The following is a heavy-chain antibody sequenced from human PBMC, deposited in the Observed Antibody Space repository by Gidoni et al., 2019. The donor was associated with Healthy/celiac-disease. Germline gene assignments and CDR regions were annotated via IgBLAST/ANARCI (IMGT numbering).Heavy chain of an antibody. D-gene: IGHD3-22*01. CDR2: IIPILGIA. CDR1: GGTFRSYT. Sequence: QVQLVQSGAEVKKPGSSVKVSCKASGGTFRSYTISWVRQAPGPGLEWMGRIIPILGIANYAQKFQGRVTITADKSTSTAYMELSSLRSEDTAVYYCARSSEYYYDRVMPSDVWGQGTTVTVSS. V-gene: IGHV1-69*02. CDR3: ARSSEYYYDRVMPSDV. J-gene: IGHJ6*02.